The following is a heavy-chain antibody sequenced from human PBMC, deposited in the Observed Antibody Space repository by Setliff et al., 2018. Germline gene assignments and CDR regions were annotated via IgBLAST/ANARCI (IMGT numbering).Heavy chain of an antibody. V-gene: IGHV7-4-1*02. D-gene: IGHD3-10*01. CDR1: GYTFAKYG. J-gene: IGHJ6*03. CDR3: ARASRFGTIVYKGYYYMDV. CDR2: INTNTGNP. Sequence: WASVKVSCKAFGYTFAKYGTSWVRQAPGQGLEWMGWINTNTGNPSYAQDFTGRFVFSLDTSVSTAYLQISSLKAEDTAVYYCARASRFGTIVYKGYYYMDVWGKGTTVTVSS.